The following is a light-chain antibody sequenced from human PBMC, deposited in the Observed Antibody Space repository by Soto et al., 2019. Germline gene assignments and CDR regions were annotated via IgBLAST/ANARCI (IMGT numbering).Light chain of an antibody. Sequence: QSVLNQPASGSGSPRRSITITCTGTSSDVGGYNYVSWYQQHPGKAPKFMIYDVSNRPSGVSNRFSGSKSGNTASLTISGLQAEDEADYYCCSYTTSNTRQIVFGTGTKVTVL. CDR3: CSYTTSNTRQIV. J-gene: IGLJ1*01. CDR1: SSDVGGYNY. V-gene: IGLV2-14*01. CDR2: DVS.